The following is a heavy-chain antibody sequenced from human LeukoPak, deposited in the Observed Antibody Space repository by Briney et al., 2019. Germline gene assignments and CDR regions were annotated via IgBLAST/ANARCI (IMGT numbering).Heavy chain of an antibody. CDR1: GFTFSSYG. D-gene: IGHD1-26*01. CDR3: AKDERNRWELRVFDY. CDR2: ISGSGGST. J-gene: IGHJ4*02. V-gene: IGHV3-23*01. Sequence: QSGGSLRLSCAASGFTFSSYGMSWVRQAPGKGLEWVSAISGSGGSTYYADSVKGRFTISRDNSKNTLYLQMNSLRAEDTAVYYCAKDERNRWELRVFDYWGQGTLVTVSS.